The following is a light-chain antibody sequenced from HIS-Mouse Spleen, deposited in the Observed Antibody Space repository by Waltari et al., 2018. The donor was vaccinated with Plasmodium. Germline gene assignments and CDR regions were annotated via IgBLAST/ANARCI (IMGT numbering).Light chain of an antibody. Sequence: EIVLTQSPGTLSLSPGERATLSCRASQSVSSSYLAGYQQKPGQAPRLLIYGASSRATGSPDRFSGSGSGTDFTLTISRLEPEDFAVYYCQQYGSSPPYTFGQGTKLEIK. CDR1: QSVSSSY. J-gene: IGKJ2*01. V-gene: IGKV3-20*01. CDR2: GAS. CDR3: QQYGSSPPYT.